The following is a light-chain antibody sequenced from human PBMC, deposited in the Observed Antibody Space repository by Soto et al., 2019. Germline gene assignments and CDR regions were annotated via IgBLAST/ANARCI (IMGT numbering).Light chain of an antibody. J-gene: IGKJ1*01. Sequence: IVLTQSPATLSLSRGERATRFXRASLSVRIYLAWYQQKAGXPPSXXXDDXSNRETGGPARLSGRGSGTDFTLPISSLEPEDFAVYYCQQRSNGPRTFGQGTKVEIK. CDR2: DXS. CDR3: QQRSNGPRT. V-gene: IGKV3-11*01. CDR1: LSVRIY.